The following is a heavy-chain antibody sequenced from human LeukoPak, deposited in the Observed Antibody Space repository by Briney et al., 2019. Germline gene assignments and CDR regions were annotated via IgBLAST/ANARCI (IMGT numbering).Heavy chain of an antibody. CDR2: IKQDGSET. J-gene: IGHJ4*02. V-gene: IGHV3-7*01. CDR1: RFTLSNYW. D-gene: IGHD6-19*01. Sequence: PGGSLRLSCAASRFTLSNYWMSWLRPAPGKGLEWVANIKQDGSETYYVDSVKGRFTISRDNAKNSLSLQMNSLRAEDTDVYYCARQRGSGCRDYWGQGTLVTVSS. CDR3: ARQRGSGCRDY.